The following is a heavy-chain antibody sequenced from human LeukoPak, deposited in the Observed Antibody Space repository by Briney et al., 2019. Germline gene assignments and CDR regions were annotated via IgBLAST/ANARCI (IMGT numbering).Heavy chain of an antibody. CDR2: IGISSNKI. V-gene: IGHV3-21*01. J-gene: IGHJ3*02. Sequence: RAGGSLRLSCAASGFTLRSYTMNWVRQAPGKGLEWVSSIGISSNKIYYADSVKGRFIISRDNAKNSVYLQMNSLRAEDTAVYYCARDQLTMVRGGPDAFDAFDIWGQGTMVTVSS. CDR1: GFTLRSYT. D-gene: IGHD3-10*01. CDR3: ARDQLTMVRGGPDAFDAFDI.